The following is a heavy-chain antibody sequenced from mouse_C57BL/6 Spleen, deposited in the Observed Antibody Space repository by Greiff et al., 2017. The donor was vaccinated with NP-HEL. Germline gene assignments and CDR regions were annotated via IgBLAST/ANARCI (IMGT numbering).Heavy chain of an antibody. J-gene: IGHJ1*03. Sequence: EVMLVESGEGLVKPGGSLKLSCAASGFTFSSYAMSWVRQTPEKRLEWVAYISSGGDYIYYADTVKGRFTISRDNARNTLYLQMSSLKSEDTAMYYCTRVDTTVPYFDVWGTGTTVTVSS. CDR1: GFTFSSYA. CDR3: TRVDTTVPYFDV. D-gene: IGHD1-1*01. V-gene: IGHV5-9-1*02. CDR2: ISSGGDYI.